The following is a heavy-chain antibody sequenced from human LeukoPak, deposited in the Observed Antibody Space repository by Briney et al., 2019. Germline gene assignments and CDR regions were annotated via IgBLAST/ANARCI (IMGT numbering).Heavy chain of an antibody. CDR3: ARGGWSLGYCSSSSCLDWFDP. CDR1: RYTFTDYY. D-gene: IGHD2-2*01. Sequence: GASVKVPCKASRYTFTDYYMHWVRQAPGQGLEWMGWINPNSGGTNYAQKFQGRVTMTRDTSISTAYMELSRLRSDDTAVYYCARGGWSLGYCSSSSCLDWFDPWGQGTLVTVSS. J-gene: IGHJ5*02. CDR2: INPNSGGT. V-gene: IGHV1-2*02.